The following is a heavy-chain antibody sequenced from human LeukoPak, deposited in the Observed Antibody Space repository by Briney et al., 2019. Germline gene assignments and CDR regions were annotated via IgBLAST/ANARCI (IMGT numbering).Heavy chain of an antibody. J-gene: IGHJ4*02. CDR2: INWNGGST. V-gene: IGHV3-20*04. CDR1: GFTFDDYG. D-gene: IGHD6-13*01. CDR3: ASPTTPTAHPSSWPSFDY. Sequence: GGSLRLSCAASGFTFDDYGMSWVRQAPGKGLEWVSGINWNGGSTGYADSVKGRFTISRDNAKNSLYLLMNSLRAEDTAVYYCASPTTPTAHPSSWPSFDYWGQGTLVTVSS.